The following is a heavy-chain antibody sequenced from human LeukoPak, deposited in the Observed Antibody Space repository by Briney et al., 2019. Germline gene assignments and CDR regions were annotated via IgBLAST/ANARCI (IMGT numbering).Heavy chain of an antibody. CDR2: IYSGGST. D-gene: IGHD1-26*01. J-gene: IGHJ4*02. Sequence: PGGSLRLSCAASGFTVSSNYMSWVRQAPGKGLEWVSVIYSGGSTYYADSVKGRFTISRDNSKNTLYLQMNSLRAEDTAVYYCARVVGATRIDYWGQGTLVTVSS. CDR3: ARVVGATRIDY. V-gene: IGHV3-66*01. CDR1: GFTVSSNY.